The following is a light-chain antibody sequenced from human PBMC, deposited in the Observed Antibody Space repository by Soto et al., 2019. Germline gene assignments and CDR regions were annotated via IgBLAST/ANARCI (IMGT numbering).Light chain of an antibody. CDR1: QDIRKF. V-gene: IGKV1-33*01. J-gene: IGKJ2*01. Sequence: DIEMTQSPSSLSASVGDRVTITCPASQDIRKFLNWFQQRPGADLKLLIYDAYNLETGVPSRFSAGGSGTHFTFTIASLQPEDTGTYFCQQYDNLPYTFAQGTKVEI. CDR3: QQYDNLPYT. CDR2: DAY.